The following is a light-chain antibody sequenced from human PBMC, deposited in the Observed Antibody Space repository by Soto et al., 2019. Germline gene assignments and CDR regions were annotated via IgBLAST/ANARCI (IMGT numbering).Light chain of an antibody. J-gene: IGLJ3*02. CDR3: SSHAGIINVV. V-gene: IGLV2-8*01. CDR1: SSDVGGYNY. CDR2: EVT. Sequence: QSALTQPPSASGSPGQSVTISCTGTSSDVGGYNYVSWYQQHPGKAPKLMIYEVTKRPSGVPDRFSGSKSGNTASLTVSGLLAEDEADYYCSSHAGIINVVFGGGTKLTV.